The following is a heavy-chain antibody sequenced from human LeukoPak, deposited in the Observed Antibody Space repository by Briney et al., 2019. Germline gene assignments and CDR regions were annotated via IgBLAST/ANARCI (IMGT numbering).Heavy chain of an antibody. CDR1: GFTFSNYG. Sequence: GGSLRLSCAASGFTFSNYGIHWVRQAPGKGLEWVAVISYDGSNKYYADSVKGRFSISRDNSKNTLYLQMNSLRAEDTAVYYCAKGHQGYYFDYWGQGTLVTVSS. CDR2: ISYDGSNK. J-gene: IGHJ4*02. CDR3: AKGHQGYYFDY. V-gene: IGHV3-30*18.